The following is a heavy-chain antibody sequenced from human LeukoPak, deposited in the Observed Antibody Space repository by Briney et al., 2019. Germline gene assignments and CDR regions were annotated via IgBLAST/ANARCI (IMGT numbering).Heavy chain of an antibody. J-gene: IGHJ6*02. CDR2: IIPILGIA. CDR3: VRDQSYSGNGMDV. Sequence: ASVKVSCKASGGTFSSYAISWVRQAPGQGLEWMGRIIPILGIANYAQKFRGRVTITADKSTSTAYMELSSLRSEDTAVYYCVRDQSYSGNGMDVWGQGTTVTVSS. V-gene: IGHV1-69*04. D-gene: IGHD1-26*01. CDR1: GGTFSSYA.